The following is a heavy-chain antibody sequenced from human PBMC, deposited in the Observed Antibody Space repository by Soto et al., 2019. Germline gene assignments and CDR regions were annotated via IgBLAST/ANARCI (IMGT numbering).Heavy chain of an antibody. V-gene: IGHV1-69*12. D-gene: IGHD3-22*01. CDR2: TIPMFGTT. Sequence: QVQLVQSGAEVKKPESSVRVSCKASGGTFNSYAITWVRQAPGQGLEWMGGTIPMFGTTNYAEKFQGRVTNTADESTNRAYRELSSLRAEDTAVYYCKRCGIRYHSIGYYLGIDGMDVWGQGTTVIVSS. J-gene: IGHJ6*02. CDR3: KRCGIRYHSIGYYLGIDGMDV. CDR1: GGTFNSYA.